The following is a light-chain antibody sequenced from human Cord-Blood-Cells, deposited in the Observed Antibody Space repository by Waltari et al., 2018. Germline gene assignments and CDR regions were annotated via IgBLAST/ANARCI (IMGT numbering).Light chain of an antibody. Sequence: DIQMTQSPSSLSASVGDRVTITCQASQDISNYLNWYQQKPGKAPKLLIYDASNLETGVPSRFSGSGSGTDFTFTISSLQPEDIATYYCQQYNNWPPTFGQGTKVEIK. CDR2: DAS. CDR1: QDISNY. J-gene: IGKJ1*01. CDR3: QQYNNWPPT. V-gene: IGKV1-33*01.